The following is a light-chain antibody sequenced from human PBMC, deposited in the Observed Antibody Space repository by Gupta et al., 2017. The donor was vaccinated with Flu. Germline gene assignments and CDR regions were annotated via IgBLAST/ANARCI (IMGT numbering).Light chain of an antibody. Sequence: QSAPTQTLSVTGSPGQSVTISCTGTSNDVGGYNRVSWYEQRPGKAPKLILYDVTKRPSGVPDRFSGSKSGNTASLTISGLQADDEADYYCSSHAGRVTWVFGTGTKVTVL. CDR3: SSHAGRVTWV. CDR1: SNDVGGYNR. J-gene: IGLJ1*01. V-gene: IGLV2-11*01. CDR2: DVT.